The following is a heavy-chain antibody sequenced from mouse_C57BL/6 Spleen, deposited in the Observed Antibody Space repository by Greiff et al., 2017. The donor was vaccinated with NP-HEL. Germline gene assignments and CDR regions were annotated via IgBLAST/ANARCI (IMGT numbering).Heavy chain of an antibody. CDR1: GYAFSSYW. V-gene: IGHV1-80*01. J-gene: IGHJ3*01. D-gene: IGHD2-1*01. Sequence: QVQLKESGAELVKPGASVKISCKASGYAFSSYWMNWVKQRPGKGLEWIGQIYPGDGDTNYNGKFKGKATLTADKSSSTAYMQLSSLTSEDSAVYFCARRVSYGKGGFAYWGQGTLVTVSA. CDR2: IYPGDGDT. CDR3: ARRVSYGKGGFAY.